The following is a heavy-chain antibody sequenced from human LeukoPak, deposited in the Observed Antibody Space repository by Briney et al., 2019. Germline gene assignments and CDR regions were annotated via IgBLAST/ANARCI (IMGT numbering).Heavy chain of an antibody. Sequence: AGTLSLTCTVSGGSISGYTWSWIRQPPGKGLEWVGYIFDSGSTKYNPSLKSRVTISVATPKNQLYLELSSVTAADTAVYYCTRDYHDTSGCNYGGGYYYMDVWGKGTTVTVSS. D-gene: IGHD3-22*01. CDR3: TRDYHDTSGCNYGGGYYYMDV. V-gene: IGHV4-4*08. CDR2: IFDSGST. J-gene: IGHJ6*03. CDR1: GGSISGYT.